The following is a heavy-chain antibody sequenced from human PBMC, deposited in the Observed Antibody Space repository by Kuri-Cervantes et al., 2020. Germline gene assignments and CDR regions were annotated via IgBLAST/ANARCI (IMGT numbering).Heavy chain of an antibody. V-gene: IGHV3-30-3*01. CDR2: ISYDGSNK. CDR3: ARGLDYPSTFDY. J-gene: IGHJ4*01. D-gene: IGHD2-2*03. CDR1: GFTFSSYA. Sequence: GGSLRLSCAASGFTFSSYAMHWVRQAPGKGLEWVAVISYDGSNKYYADSVKGRFTISRDNSKNTLYLQMNSLRAEDTAVYFCARGLDYPSTFDYWGQGALVTVSS.